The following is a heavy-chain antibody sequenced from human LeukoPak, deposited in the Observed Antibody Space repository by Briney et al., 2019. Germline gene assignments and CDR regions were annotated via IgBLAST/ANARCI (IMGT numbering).Heavy chain of an antibody. D-gene: IGHD5-18*01. CDR2: INHSGST. CDR1: GGSFSGYY. V-gene: IGHV4-34*01. J-gene: IGHJ4*02. Sequence: KPSETLSLTCAVYGGSFSGYYWSWIRQPPGKGLEWIGEINHSGSTNYNPSLKSRVTISVDTSKNQFSLKLSSVTAADTAVYYCASRQGYSYGPRDYWGQGTLVTVSS. CDR3: ASRQGYSYGPRDY.